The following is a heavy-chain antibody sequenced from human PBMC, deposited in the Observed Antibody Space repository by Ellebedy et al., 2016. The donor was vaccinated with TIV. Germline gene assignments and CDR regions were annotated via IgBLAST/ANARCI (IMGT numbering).Heavy chain of an antibody. D-gene: IGHD6-19*01. CDR1: GGSISSYY. Sequence: MPSETLSLTCTVSGGSISSYYWSRIRQPPGKGLAWIGYIFYSGSTNYNPSLKSRVTISVDTSKKQISLKLSSVTAADTAVYYCARSSGWDRFDYWGQGTLVTVSS. J-gene: IGHJ4*02. CDR2: IFYSGST. V-gene: IGHV4-59*01. CDR3: ARSSGWDRFDY.